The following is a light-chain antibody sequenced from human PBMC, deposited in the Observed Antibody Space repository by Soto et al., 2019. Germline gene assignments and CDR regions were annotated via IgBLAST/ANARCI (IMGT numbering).Light chain of an antibody. J-gene: IGKJ1*01. CDR2: DAS. CDR1: QSISSSY. V-gene: IGKV3-20*01. Sequence: EIVLTQSPGTLSLSPEERATLSCRASQSISSSYLAWYQQKPGQAPRLLIYDASIRATGIPVRFSGSGSGTEFTLTISRLEPEDFAVYYCQQYGSSPTWTFGQGTKVDIK. CDR3: QQYGSSPTWT.